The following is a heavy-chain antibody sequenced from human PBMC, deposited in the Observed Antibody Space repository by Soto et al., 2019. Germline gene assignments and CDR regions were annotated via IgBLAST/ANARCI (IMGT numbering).Heavy chain of an antibody. D-gene: IGHD2-15*01. CDR1: GGSISSYY. V-gene: IGHV4-59*01. CDR3: ARGEVVVPALDI. CDR2: IYYSGST. Sequence: SETLSLTCTVSGGSISSYYWSWIRQPPGKGLEWIGYIYYSGSTNYNPSLKSRVTISVETSKNQFSLKLSSVTAADTAVYYCARGEVVVPALDIWGQGTMVTVSS. J-gene: IGHJ3*02.